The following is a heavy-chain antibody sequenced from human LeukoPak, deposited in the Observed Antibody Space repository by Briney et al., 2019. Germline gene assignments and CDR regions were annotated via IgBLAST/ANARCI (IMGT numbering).Heavy chain of an antibody. CDR3: ARAYRGSYFSLYVAFDI. CDR2: IYTSGST. V-gene: IGHV4-61*02. J-gene: IGHJ3*02. Sequence: SQTLSLTCTVSGGSISSGSYYWSWIRQPAGKGLEWIGRIYTSGSTNYNPSLKSRVTISVDTSKNQFSLKLSSVTAADRAVYYCARAYRGSYFSLYVAFDIWRQGTMVTVSS. CDR1: GGSISSGSYY. D-gene: IGHD1-26*01.